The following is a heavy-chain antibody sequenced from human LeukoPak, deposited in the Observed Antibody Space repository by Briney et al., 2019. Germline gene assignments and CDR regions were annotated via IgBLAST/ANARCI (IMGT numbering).Heavy chain of an antibody. V-gene: IGHV4-39*07. CDR2: IYYSGST. CDR3: ARVMGLERRYFDF. D-gene: IGHD1-1*01. CDR1: GGSISSSSYY. J-gene: IGHJ4*02. Sequence: SETLSLTCTVSGGSISSSSYYWGWIRQPPGKGLEWIGSIYYSGSTYYNPSLKSRVTISVDTSKNQFSLRLSSVTAADTAVYYCARVMGLERRYFDFWGQGTLVTVSS.